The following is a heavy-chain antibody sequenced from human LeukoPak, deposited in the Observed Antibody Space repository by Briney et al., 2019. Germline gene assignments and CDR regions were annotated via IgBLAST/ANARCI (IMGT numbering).Heavy chain of an antibody. Sequence: GGSLRLSCAASGFTFSDYEMNWVRQAPGKGLEWVSSISSSSSYIYYADSAKGRFTISRDNAKNSLYLQMNSMRAEDTAVYYCAREASTYYYGSGSYYFVGTGYYYYMDVWGKGTTVTVSS. CDR1: GFTFSDYE. D-gene: IGHD3-10*01. CDR2: ISSSSSYI. J-gene: IGHJ6*03. V-gene: IGHV3-21*01. CDR3: AREASTYYYGSGSYYFVGTGYYYYMDV.